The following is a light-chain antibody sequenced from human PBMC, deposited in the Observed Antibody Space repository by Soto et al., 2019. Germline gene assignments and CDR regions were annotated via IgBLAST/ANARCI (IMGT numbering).Light chain of an antibody. J-gene: IGLJ3*02. V-gene: IGLV2-14*01. CDR3: RSYSSSSTLV. CDR1: SSDVGGYNY. CDR2: EVS. Sequence: QSALTQPASVSGSPGQSITISCTGTSSDVGGYNYVSWYQQHPGKAPKLMVYEVSNRPSGVSNRFSGSKSGNTASLTISGLQAADESDYYCRSYSSSSTLVFGGGTKVTVL.